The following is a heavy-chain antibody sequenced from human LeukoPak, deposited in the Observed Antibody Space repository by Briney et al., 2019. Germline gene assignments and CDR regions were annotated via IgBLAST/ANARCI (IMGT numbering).Heavy chain of an antibody. CDR3: AREDYSNYNWFDP. CDR1: GFTFSSFE. CDR2: VDGSGSTE. J-gene: IGHJ5*02. Sequence: GGSLRLSCGASGFTFSSFEMNWVRQAPGKGLEWISYVDGSGSTEYYADSVKGRFTISRDNAKNSVSLQMNSLRAEDTAVYYCAREDYSNYNWFDPWGQGTLVTVSS. D-gene: IGHD4-11*01. V-gene: IGHV3-48*03.